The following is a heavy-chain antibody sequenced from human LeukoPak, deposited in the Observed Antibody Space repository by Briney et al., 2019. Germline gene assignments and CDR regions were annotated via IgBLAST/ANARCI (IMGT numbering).Heavy chain of an antibody. CDR1: GGSISSGDYY. CDR2: IYYSGST. J-gene: IGHJ4*02. D-gene: IGHD1-20*01. Sequence: SETLSLTCTVSGGSISSGDYYWSWIRQPPGKGLEWIGYIYYSGSTYYNPSLKSRVTISVDTSKNQFSLKLSSVTAADTAVYYCAREAVTGATKAFDYWGQGTLVTVSS. V-gene: IGHV4-61*08. CDR3: AREAVTGATKAFDY.